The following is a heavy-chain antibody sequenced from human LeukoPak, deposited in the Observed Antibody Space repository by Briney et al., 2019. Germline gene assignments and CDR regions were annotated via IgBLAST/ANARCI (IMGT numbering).Heavy chain of an antibody. J-gene: IGHJ6*03. CDR3: ARGQRSDAGWGLYYYYYYIDV. V-gene: IGHV4-59*01. D-gene: IGHD3-10*01. CDR1: GVSISSYY. CDR2: IYYSGST. Sequence: PSETLSLTCTVSGVSISSYYWSWIRQPPGKGLEWIGYIYYSGSTNYNPSLKSRVTISVDTSKNQFSLKLSSATAADTAVYYCARGQRSDAGWGLYYYYYYIDVWGKGTTVTVSS.